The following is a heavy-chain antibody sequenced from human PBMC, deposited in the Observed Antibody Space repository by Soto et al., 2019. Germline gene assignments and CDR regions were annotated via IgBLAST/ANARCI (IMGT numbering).Heavy chain of an antibody. CDR2: TYYRSRWYN. Sequence: PSQTLSLTCAISGDSVTSNSAAWNWIRLSPSRGLEWLARTYYRSRWYNDYAVSVRSRITVNPDTSKNQFSLQLTSVTPEDTAVYYGAGNTSHEWYSVDVWGKRT. CDR3: AGNTSHEWYSVDV. D-gene: IGHD1-7*01. CDR1: GDSVTSNSAA. V-gene: IGHV6-1*01. J-gene: IGHJ6*03.